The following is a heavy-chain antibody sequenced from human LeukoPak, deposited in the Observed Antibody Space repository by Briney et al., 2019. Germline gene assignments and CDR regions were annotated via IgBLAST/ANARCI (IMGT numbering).Heavy chain of an antibody. CDR2: ISGDGSST. J-gene: IGHJ6*03. Sequence: PGGSLRLSCAASGFTLSNDWTHWVRQAPGKGLVWVSRISGDGSSTLYADSVKGRFTISRDNAKNTLHLQMNSLRAEDTALYYCAKGVYYYYYMDVWGKGTTVTVSS. V-gene: IGHV3-74*03. CDR1: GFTLSNDW. CDR3: AKGVYYYYYMDV.